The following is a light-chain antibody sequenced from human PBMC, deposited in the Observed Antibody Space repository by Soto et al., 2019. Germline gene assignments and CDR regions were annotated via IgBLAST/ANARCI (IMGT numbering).Light chain of an antibody. CDR2: GAS. V-gene: IGKV1-6*01. CDR3: LQDNAYPRT. CDR1: QGIRSE. J-gene: IGKJ1*01. Sequence: AIQMTQSPYSLSASVGDRVNITCRASQGIRSELGWYQQKAGKAPKLLIYGASSLQSGVPSRFSGSGSGTDFTLTISSLQPEDFATYFCLQDNAYPRTFGQGTKVEIK.